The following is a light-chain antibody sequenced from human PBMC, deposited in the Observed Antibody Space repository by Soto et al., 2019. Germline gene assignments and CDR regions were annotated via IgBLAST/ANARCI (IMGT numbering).Light chain of an antibody. CDR3: QQYNSYSGT. J-gene: IGKJ1*01. CDR1: QSISSW. Sequence: DIQMTQSPSTLSASVGDRVTITCRASQSISSWLAWYQQKPGKAPKLLIYDASSLESGGPSRFSVSGSGTEFTLTVSSLQPDDFATYYCQQYNSYSGTFGQGTKVEIK. CDR2: DAS. V-gene: IGKV1-5*01.